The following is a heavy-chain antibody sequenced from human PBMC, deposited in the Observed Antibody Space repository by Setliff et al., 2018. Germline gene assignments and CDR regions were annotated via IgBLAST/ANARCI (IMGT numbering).Heavy chain of an antibody. V-gene: IGHV4-61*02. CDR1: GGSITRGSFY. J-gene: IGHJ4*02. CDR2: IHASGSP. CDR3: ARDNPILGATDY. D-gene: IGHD1-26*01. Sequence: SETLSLTCTVSGGSITRGSFYWSWIRQSDGKRLEWIGRIHASGSPNYNPSLKSRVTISLDPSANQFSLNLSSVTAADTALYFCARDNPILGATDYWGQGALVTVSS.